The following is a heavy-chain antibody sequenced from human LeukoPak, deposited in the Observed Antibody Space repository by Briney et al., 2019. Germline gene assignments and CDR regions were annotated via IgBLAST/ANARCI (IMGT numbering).Heavy chain of an antibody. V-gene: IGHV3-48*02. CDR3: ARVGPLGAAGSASDY. CDR1: GFTFSRYS. J-gene: IGHJ4*02. CDR2: ISFSSSTI. Sequence: GGSLRLSCAASGFTFSRYSMNWVRQAPGKGPEWVAYISFSSSTIHYADSVKGRFTISRDNAKNSLDLQMNSLRDGDTAVYYCARVGPLGAAGSASDYWGQGTLVTVSS. D-gene: IGHD6-13*01.